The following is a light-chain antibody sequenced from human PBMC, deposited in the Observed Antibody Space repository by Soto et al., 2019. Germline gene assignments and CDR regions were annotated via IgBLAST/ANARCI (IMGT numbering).Light chain of an antibody. CDR2: RAS. CDR3: QQYNDWPKT. V-gene: IGKV3-15*01. CDR1: QNINNN. Sequence: EIVMTQSPATLSVSPGERATLSRRASQNINNNLVWYQQKPGQAPRLLIYRASTRATGIPARFSGSGSGTEFTLTINSLQSEDFAVYYCQQYNDWPKTFGQGTKVEIK. J-gene: IGKJ1*01.